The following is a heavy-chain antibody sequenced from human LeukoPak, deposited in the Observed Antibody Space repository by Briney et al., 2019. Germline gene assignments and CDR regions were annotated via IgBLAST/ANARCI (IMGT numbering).Heavy chain of an antibody. D-gene: IGHD3-22*01. Sequence: GGSLRLSCAASGFTFSSYSMNWVRQAPGKGLEWVSYISSSSSTIYYADSVKGRFTISRDNAKNSLYLQMNSLRAEDTAVYYCARSDSSGVFDYWGQGTLVTVSS. CDR1: GFTFSSYS. CDR2: ISSSSSTI. CDR3: ARSDSSGVFDY. J-gene: IGHJ4*02. V-gene: IGHV3-48*04.